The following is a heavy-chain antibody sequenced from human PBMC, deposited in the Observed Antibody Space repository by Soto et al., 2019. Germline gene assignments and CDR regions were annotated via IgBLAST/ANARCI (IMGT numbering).Heavy chain of an antibody. CDR2: ISAHNGNT. CDR3: ARGRYGDY. V-gene: IGHV1-18*01. D-gene: IGHD1-1*01. J-gene: IGHJ4*02. Sequence: QVPLVQSGAEVKKPGALVKVSCKGSGYAFTTYGITWVRQAPGQGLEWMGWISAHNGNTNYAQKLQGRVTVTRDTATSTAYMELRSLRSDDTAVYYCARGRYGDYWGQGALVTVSS. CDR1: GYAFTTYG.